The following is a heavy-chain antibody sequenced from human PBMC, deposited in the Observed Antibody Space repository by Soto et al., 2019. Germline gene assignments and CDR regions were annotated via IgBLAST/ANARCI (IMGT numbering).Heavy chain of an antibody. Sequence: PGGSLRLSCAASGFSFSRYCMNWVRQAPGKGMEWISYISTSNSAIYYADSVKGRFTISRDDAKSSLYLQMDSLRDEDTAVYYCASPAYYDSSGYYNLVGAFDIWGQGTMVTVSS. J-gene: IGHJ3*02. CDR3: ASPAYYDSSGYYNLVGAFDI. D-gene: IGHD3-22*01. CDR2: ISTSNSAI. CDR1: GFSFSRYC. V-gene: IGHV3-48*02.